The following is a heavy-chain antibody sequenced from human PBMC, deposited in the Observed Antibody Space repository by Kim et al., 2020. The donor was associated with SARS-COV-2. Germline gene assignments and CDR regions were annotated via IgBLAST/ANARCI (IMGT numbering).Heavy chain of an antibody. V-gene: IGHV4-59*01. CDR1: GGSISSYY. D-gene: IGHD3-22*01. CDR3: ARGSSSGYHWYFDL. CDR2: IYYSGST. J-gene: IGHJ2*01. Sequence: SETLSLTCSVSGGSISSYYWSWIRQPPGKGLEWIGYIYYSGSTSYNPSLKSRVSISVDTSKNQFSLRLNSVTAADTALYYCARGSSSGYHWYFDLWGRGT.